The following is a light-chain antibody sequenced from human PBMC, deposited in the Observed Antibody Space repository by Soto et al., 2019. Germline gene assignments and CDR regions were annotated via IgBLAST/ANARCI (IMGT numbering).Light chain of an antibody. CDR3: QQRHRWPIT. V-gene: IGKV3-11*01. Sequence: EVVLTQSPVPMSFSPGERATLSCRASQSFRGLLAWYQQKPGQAPRLLIYDAYNRATGIPPRFSGSGSGTDFTLTISSLEPEDSAVYYCQQRHRWPITFGQGTRLEIK. CDR2: DAY. CDR1: QSFRGL. J-gene: IGKJ5*01.